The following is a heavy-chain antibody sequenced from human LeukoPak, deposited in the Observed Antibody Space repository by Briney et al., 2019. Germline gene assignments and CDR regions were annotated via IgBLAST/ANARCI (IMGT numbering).Heavy chain of an antibody. CDR1: GYTFTGYY. CDR2: ISAYNGNT. J-gene: IGHJ4*02. V-gene: IGHV1-18*04. CDR3: ARDESRGPYYFDN. Sequence: ASVKVSCKASGYTFTGYYMHWVRQVPGQGLEWMGWISAYNGNTKYAQNLQGRVTLTTDTSTSTAYMELRSLRSDDTAVYYCARDESRGPYYFDNWGQGTLVTVSS.